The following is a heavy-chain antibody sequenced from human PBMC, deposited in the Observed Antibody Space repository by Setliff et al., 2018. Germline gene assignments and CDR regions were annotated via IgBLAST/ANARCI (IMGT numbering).Heavy chain of an antibody. CDR3: ARDGINGLGNI. D-gene: IGHD2-8*01. CDR2: LSWRGDNI. V-gene: IGHV3-20*04. CDR1: GFTFDDYG. Sequence: GGSLRLSCLASGFTFDDYGMSWVRQAPGKGLEWVSGLSWRGDNIGYADSVKGRFTISRDNAKNSLYLQMTSLRSEDTAVYYCARDGINGLGNIWGQGTMVTVSS. J-gene: IGHJ3*02.